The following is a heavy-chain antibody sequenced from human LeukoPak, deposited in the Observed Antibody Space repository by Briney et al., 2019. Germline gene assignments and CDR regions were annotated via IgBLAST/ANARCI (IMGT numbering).Heavy chain of an antibody. V-gene: IGHV1-2*02. Sequence: ASVKVSCKASGYTFTGYYMHWVRQAPGQGLEWMGWINPNSGGTNYAQKFQGRVTMTRDTSISTAYMELSRLRSDDTAVYYCARDGGYNYGYDYYYMDVWGKGTTVTISS. D-gene: IGHD5-18*01. J-gene: IGHJ6*03. CDR1: GYTFTGYY. CDR3: ARDGGYNYGYDYYYMDV. CDR2: INPNSGGT.